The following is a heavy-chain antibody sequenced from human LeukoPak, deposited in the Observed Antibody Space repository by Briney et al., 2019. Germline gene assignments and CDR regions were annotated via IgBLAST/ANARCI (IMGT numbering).Heavy chain of an antibody. V-gene: IGHV5-51*01. J-gene: IGHJ4*02. CDR3: ARHVAYYYDSSGYSFDY. CDR1: RYSFTSYW. Sequence: GESLKISCKGSRYSFTSYWIGWLRQMPGKGLEWMGIIYPGDSDTRYSPSFQGQVTISADKSISTAYLQWSSLKASDTAMYYCARHVAYYYDSSGYSFDYWGQGTLVTVSS. CDR2: IYPGDSDT. D-gene: IGHD3-22*01.